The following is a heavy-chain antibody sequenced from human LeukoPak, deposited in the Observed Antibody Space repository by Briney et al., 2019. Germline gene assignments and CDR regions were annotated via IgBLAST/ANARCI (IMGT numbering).Heavy chain of an antibody. D-gene: IGHD3-16*01. CDR2: IYYSGST. Sequence: SETLSLTCTVSGGSISSGGYYWSWIRQHPGKGLEWIGYIYYSGSTYYNPSLKSRATISVDTSKNQFSLKLSSVTAADTAVYYCARVWRDDYEKPEWFGPWGQGTLVTVSS. V-gene: IGHV4-31*03. CDR3: ARVWRDDYEKPEWFGP. CDR1: GGSISSGGYY. J-gene: IGHJ5*02.